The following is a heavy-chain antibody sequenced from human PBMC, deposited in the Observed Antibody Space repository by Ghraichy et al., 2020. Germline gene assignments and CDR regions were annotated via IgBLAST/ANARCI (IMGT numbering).Heavy chain of an antibody. CDR2: INHSGST. J-gene: IGHJ4*02. CDR1: GGSFSGYY. CDR3: ARGNSDY. Sequence: PSLTCAVYGGSFSGYYWSWIRQPPGKGLEWIGEINHSGSTNYNPSLKSRVTISVDTSKNQFSLKLSSVTAADTAVYYCARGNSDYWGQGTLVTVSS. V-gene: IGHV4-34*01.